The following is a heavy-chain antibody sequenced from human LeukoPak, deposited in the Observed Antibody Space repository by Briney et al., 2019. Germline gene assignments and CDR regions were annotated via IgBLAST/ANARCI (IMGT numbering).Heavy chain of an antibody. D-gene: IGHD3-3*01. J-gene: IGHJ5*02. V-gene: IGHV4-59*11. Sequence: PSETLSLTCTVSGGSISSHYWSWIRQPPGKGVEWIGYIYYSGSTNYNPSLKSRVTISVDTSKNQFSLKLSSVTAADTAVYYCARDIGSTAIYYDSWSGYSVGWFDPWGQGTLVTVSS. CDR2: IYYSGST. CDR1: GGSISSHY. CDR3: ARDIGSTAIYYDSWSGYSVGWFDP.